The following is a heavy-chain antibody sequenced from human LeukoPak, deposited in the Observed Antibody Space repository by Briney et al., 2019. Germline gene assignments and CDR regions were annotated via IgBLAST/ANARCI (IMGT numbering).Heavy chain of an antibody. CDR2: ISNSSSTI. CDR1: GFTFSSYS. D-gene: IGHD1-26*01. Sequence: GGSLRLSCAASGFTFSSYSMNWVRQAPGKGLDWVSYISNSSSTIYYADSVKGRFTISRDNAKNSLYLQMNSLRAEDTAVYYCARDLSDYDVTRFDYWGQGTLVTVSS. CDR3: ARDLSDYDVTRFDY. J-gene: IGHJ4*02. V-gene: IGHV3-48*01.